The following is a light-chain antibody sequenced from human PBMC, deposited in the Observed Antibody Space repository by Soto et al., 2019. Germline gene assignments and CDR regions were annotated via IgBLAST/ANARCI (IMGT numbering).Light chain of an antibody. CDR1: SSNIGAGYD. CDR2: GNT. CDR3: QSYDSSLNGYVV. V-gene: IGLV1-40*01. J-gene: IGLJ2*01. Sequence: QTVVTQPPSVSGAPGQRVTISCTGSSSNIGAGYDVHWYQQLPGTAPQLLIYGNTNRPSGVPDRFSGSKSGTSASLAITGLQAEDEADYYCQSYDSSLNGYVVFGGGTKVAVL.